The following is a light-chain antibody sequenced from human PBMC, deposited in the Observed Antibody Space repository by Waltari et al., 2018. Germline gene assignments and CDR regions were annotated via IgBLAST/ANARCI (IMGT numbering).Light chain of an antibody. Sequence: DIVMTQTPLSLPVTPGEPASISCRSSQSLLNSNGNTYMYWYLQKPGQPPRLLIYGVSNRFSGLPDSFSGSGSDTDFTLKISRVEAVDVWIYYCMQAFENPWTFGQGTKVEIK. J-gene: IGKJ1*01. CDR1: QSLLNSNGNTY. CDR3: MQAFENPWT. CDR2: GVS. V-gene: IGKV2D-29*01.